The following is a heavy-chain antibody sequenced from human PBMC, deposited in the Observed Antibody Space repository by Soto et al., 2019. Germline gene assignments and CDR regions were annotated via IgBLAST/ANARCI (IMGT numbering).Heavy chain of an antibody. V-gene: IGHV4-30-4*01. D-gene: IGHD3-10*01. Sequence: PSETLSLTCTVSGGSISSGDYYWSWIRQPPGKGLEWIGYIYYSGSTYYNPSLKSRVTISVDTSKNQFSLKLSSVTAADTAVYYCARGTTMVRGVEGMDVWGQGTKVTVSS. CDR1: GGSISSGDYY. CDR3: ARGTTMVRGVEGMDV. CDR2: IYYSGST. J-gene: IGHJ6*02.